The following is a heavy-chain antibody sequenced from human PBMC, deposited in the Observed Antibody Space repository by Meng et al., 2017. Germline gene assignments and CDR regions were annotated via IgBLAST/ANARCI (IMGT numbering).Heavy chain of an antibody. CDR1: GGTFSSYA. Sequence: GNLWKVGAEVKKPGSSVKVSCKASGGTFSSYAISWVRQAPGQGLEWMGGIIPIFGTANYAQKFQGRVTITADESTSTAYMELSSLRSEDTAVYYCASYSSVRGIAYWGQGTLVTVSS. V-gene: IGHV1-69*01. CDR3: ASYSSVRGIAY. J-gene: IGHJ4*02. D-gene: IGHD3-10*01. CDR2: IIPIFGTA.